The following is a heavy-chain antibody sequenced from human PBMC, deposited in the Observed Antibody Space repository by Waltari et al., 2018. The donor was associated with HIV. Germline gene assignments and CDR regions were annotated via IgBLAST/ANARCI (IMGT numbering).Heavy chain of an antibody. Sequence: EQLVASGGASVQPGASLRLSCSASEFKFYTHDLHWVRLAPGKGLDWVSAISIGGGTFYSHSVKGRFTISRDNAKSALYLQMNSLRTEDAGWYHCVRGRRGNWNQIGFDVWGPGVLVTVSS. CDR2: ISIGGGT. CDR3: VRGRRGNWNQIGFDV. V-gene: IGHV3-13*01. CDR1: EFKFYTHD. J-gene: IGHJ5*02. D-gene: IGHD1-20*01.